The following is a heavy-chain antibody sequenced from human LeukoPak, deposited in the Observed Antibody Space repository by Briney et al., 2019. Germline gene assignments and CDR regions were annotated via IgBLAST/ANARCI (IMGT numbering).Heavy chain of an antibody. J-gene: IGHJ5*02. Sequence: GASVKVSCKASGYTFTTYDINWVGQATGRGGEGRGWMSPNNGHTGYAQKFQGRVTMTRHTSIHTAYMELSSLTSEDTAVYSCARHPYGTGHFDPWGQGSLVTVSS. CDR3: ARHPYGTGHFDP. CDR2: MSPNNGHT. V-gene: IGHV1-8*01. CDR1: GYTFTTYD. D-gene: IGHD2-8*02.